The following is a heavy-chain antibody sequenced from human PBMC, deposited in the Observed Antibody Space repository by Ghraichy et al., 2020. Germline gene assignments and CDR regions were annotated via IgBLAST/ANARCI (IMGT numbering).Heavy chain of an antibody. V-gene: IGHV1-8*03. CDR3: ARVSKHYDFLTGYLNYYYYYMAV. CDR1: GYTFTSHY. Sequence: ASVKVSCKASGYTFTSHYINWVRQATGQGLEWMGLMNPNSGNTGYAQKFQGRVTFTRDTSIGTAYMELSSLRSEDTAVYYCARVSKHYDFLTGYLNYYYYYMAVWCKRTPFAVSS. CDR2: MNPNSGNT. J-gene: IGHJ6*03. D-gene: IGHD3-9*01.